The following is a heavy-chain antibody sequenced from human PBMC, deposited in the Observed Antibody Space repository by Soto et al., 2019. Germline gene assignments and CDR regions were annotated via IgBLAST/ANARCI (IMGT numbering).Heavy chain of an antibody. D-gene: IGHD6-6*01. CDR3: ARASSSSSAADY. V-gene: IGHV4-31*01. Sequence: QVQLQESGPGLVKPSQTLSLTCSVSGESISSGGYYWSWIRHLPGKGLEWIGYIYDTESAYYNPSLKSPVSISMDTSENHSAMRLTSVTAADSAVYYCARASSSSSAADYWGQGLQVTVSS. CDR2: IYDTESA. J-gene: IGHJ4*02. CDR1: GESISSGGYY.